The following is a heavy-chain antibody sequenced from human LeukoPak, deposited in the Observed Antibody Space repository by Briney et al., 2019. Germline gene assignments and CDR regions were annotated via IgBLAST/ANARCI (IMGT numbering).Heavy chain of an antibody. Sequence: GGSLRLSCAASGVTFNQYWMSWVRQAPGKGLEWVGNIKEDGREKYRLASVKGRFDISRDNAKNSLFLQMNSLRAEDTAVYYCAKWAGGFDWWGQGTLVTVSS. CDR2: IKEDGREK. V-gene: IGHV3-7*02. CDR1: GVTFNQYW. CDR3: AKWAGGFDW. D-gene: IGHD1-26*01. J-gene: IGHJ4*02.